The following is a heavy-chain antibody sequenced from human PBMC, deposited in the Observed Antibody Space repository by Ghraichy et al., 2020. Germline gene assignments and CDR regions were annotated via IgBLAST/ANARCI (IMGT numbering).Heavy chain of an antibody. CDR1: GFTFSSYA. D-gene: IGHD3-10*01. CDR2: ISGSGGST. Sequence: GESLNISCAASGFTFSSYAMSWVRQAPGKGLEWVSAISGSGGSTYYADSVKGRFTISRDNSKNTLYLQMNSLRAEDTAVYYCAKDMVRAGVWDPGSYYYYGMDVWGQGTTVNVSS. J-gene: IGHJ6*02. V-gene: IGHV3-23*01. CDR3: AKDMVRAGVWDPGSYYYYGMDV.